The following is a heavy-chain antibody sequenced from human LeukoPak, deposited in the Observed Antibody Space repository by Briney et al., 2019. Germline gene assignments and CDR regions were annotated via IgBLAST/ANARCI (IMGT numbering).Heavy chain of an antibody. CDR3: ARDLYCSSTSCYGEQSEVNWFDP. Sequence: PGRSLRLSCAASGFTFSSYAMHWVRQAPGKGLEWVAVISYDGSNKYYADSVKGRFTISRDNSKNTLYLQMNSLRAEDTAVYYCARDLYCSSTSCYGEQSEVNWFDPWGQGTLVTVSS. CDR2: ISYDGSNK. CDR1: GFTFSSYA. V-gene: IGHV3-30-3*01. D-gene: IGHD2-2*01. J-gene: IGHJ5*02.